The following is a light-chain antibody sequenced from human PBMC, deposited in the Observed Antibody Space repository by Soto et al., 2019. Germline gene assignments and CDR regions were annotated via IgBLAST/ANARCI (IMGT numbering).Light chain of an antibody. CDR2: EVS. CDR3: SSYSRSSTAVL. V-gene: IGLV2-14*01. CDR1: SSDVGGYNY. Sequence: QSVLTQPASVSGSPGQSITISCTGTSSDVGGYNYVSWYQHHPGKAPKLMIYEVSNRPSGVSNRFSGSKSGNTASPTISGLQAEDEADYYCSSYSRSSTAVLFGGGTKLTVL. J-gene: IGLJ2*01.